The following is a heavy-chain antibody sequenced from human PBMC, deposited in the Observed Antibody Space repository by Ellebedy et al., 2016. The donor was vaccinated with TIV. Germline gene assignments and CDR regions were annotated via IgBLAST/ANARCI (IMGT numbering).Heavy chain of an antibody. D-gene: IGHD4-23*01. V-gene: IGHV1-18*01. CDR1: GYTFSNSG. CDR2: ISTYNHNT. Sequence: ASVKVSCXTSGYTFSNSGFNWVRQTPGQGLEWLGWISTYNHNTDYAPKFQGRVSLTTDTSTATAYMELRGLTSDDTAVYYCARANWLTAVASQGPPPDYWGQGTLVTVSS. CDR3: ARANWLTAVASQGPPPDY. J-gene: IGHJ4*02.